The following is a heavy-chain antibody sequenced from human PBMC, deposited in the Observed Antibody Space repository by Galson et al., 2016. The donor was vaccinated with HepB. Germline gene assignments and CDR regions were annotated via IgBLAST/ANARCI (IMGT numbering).Heavy chain of an antibody. D-gene: IGHD1-14*01. CDR3: AREGAVSFQRGRMNDGFDI. V-gene: IGHV1-69*06. CDR2: IMPVVGTP. J-gene: IGHJ3*02. Sequence: SVKVSCKASGYSFTSYVMHWVRQAPGQRLEWMGGIMPVVGTPDYAEKLQDRVTITADISTRTLYMELRSLTSDDTAVYYCAREGAVSFQRGRMNDGFDIWGQGTLVVVSS. CDR1: GYSFTSYV.